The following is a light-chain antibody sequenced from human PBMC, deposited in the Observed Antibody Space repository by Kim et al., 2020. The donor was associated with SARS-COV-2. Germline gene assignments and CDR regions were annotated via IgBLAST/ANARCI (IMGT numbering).Light chain of an antibody. V-gene: IGLV1-40*01. CDR2: GDS. CDR3: QSYDSRLRFV. Sequence: GQRGTMSCTGSSSNIGTGYDVNWYQERPGTAPKVLIYGDSNRPSGVPDRVSGSKSGTSASLAITGLQAEDEADYYCQSYDSRLRFVFGTGTKVTVL. J-gene: IGLJ1*01. CDR1: SSNIGTGYD.